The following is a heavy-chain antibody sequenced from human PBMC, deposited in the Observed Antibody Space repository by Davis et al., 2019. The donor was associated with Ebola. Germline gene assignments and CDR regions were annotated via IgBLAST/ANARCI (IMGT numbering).Heavy chain of an antibody. CDR1: GFTFSGSA. J-gene: IGHJ4*02. CDR2: IRSKANSYAT. Sequence: GESLKIPCAAPGFTFSGSAMHWVRQASGKGLEWVGRIRSKANSYATAFAASVKGRFTISRDDSKNTAYLQMNSLKTEDTAVYYCTSSASTEDFDYWGQGTLVTVSS. CDR3: TSSASTEDFDY. D-gene: IGHD4-17*01. V-gene: IGHV3-73*01.